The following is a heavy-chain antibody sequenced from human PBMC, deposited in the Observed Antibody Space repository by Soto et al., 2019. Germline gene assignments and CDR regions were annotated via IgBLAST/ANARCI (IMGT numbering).Heavy chain of an antibody. Sequence: SETLFLTCTVSGGSISSYYWSWIRQPPGKGLEWIGYIYYSGSTNYNPSLKSRVTISVDTSKNQFSLKLSSVTAADTAVYYCASYDFWSGSAFWGQGTLVTVSS. CDR1: GGSISSYY. V-gene: IGHV4-59*01. CDR2: IYYSGST. D-gene: IGHD3-3*01. CDR3: ASYDFWSGSAF. J-gene: IGHJ4*02.